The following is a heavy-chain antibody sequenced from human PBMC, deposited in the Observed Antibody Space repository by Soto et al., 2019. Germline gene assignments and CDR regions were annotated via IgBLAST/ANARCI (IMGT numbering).Heavy chain of an antibody. V-gene: IGHV3-23*01. CDR3: ARVPDLNYCSRTSCLYYFDY. CDR1: GFTFSRYV. Sequence: EVQLLESGGGLVQPGGSLRLSCVASGFTFSRYVMSWVRQAPGKGLEWVSTINSNGDSTYYADSVKGRFTVSRDNSKNSLYLQMNSLRAEDTDVYYCARVPDLNYCSRTSCLYYFDYWGQGALVTVSS. CDR2: INSNGDST. J-gene: IGHJ4*02. D-gene: IGHD2-2*01.